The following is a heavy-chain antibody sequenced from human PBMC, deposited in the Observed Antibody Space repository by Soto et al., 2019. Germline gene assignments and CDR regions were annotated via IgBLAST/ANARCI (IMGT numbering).Heavy chain of an antibody. CDR2: IHYSEST. V-gene: IGHV4-59*08. CDR3: ARSHTEKYCSGGSCYLDY. J-gene: IGHJ4*02. Sequence: SETLSLTCTVSGVSVSNYYWIWIRQPPGKGLEWIGYIHYSESTNYNPSLKSRVTISVDTSKNQFSLKLSSVTAADTAVYYCARSHTEKYCSGGSCYLDYWGRGTLVTVSS. CDR1: GVSVSNYY. D-gene: IGHD2-15*01.